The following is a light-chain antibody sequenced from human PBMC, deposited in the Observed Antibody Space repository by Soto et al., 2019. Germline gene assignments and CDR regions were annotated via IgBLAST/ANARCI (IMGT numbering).Light chain of an antibody. V-gene: IGKV3-20*01. CDR2: GAS. CDR1: QTVTSNF. CDR3: QQYGTSPLT. J-gene: IGKJ4*01. Sequence: IVLTQSPGTLSLSPGERAALSCRAGQTVTSNFLAWYQLKPGQAPRLLIYGASSRATGIPDRFSGSGSGTDFTLTISRLEPEDFAVYYCQQYGTSPLTFGGGTKVDIK.